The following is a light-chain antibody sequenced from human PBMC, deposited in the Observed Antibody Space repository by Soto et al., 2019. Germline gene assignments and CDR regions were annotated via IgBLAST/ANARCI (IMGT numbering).Light chain of an antibody. CDR1: QVMGSW. J-gene: IGKJ5*01. CDR2: AAS. CDR3: QQTDTLPST. V-gene: IGKV1D-12*01. Sequence: DIQMTQSPSSVSAAVGDRVTISCRASQVMGSWLAWYQQKPGKAPKLLIFAASTLQSGVPSRFSGSGSRTDFTLTITSLQPEDIGTYYCQQTDTLPSTFGQGTRLEIK.